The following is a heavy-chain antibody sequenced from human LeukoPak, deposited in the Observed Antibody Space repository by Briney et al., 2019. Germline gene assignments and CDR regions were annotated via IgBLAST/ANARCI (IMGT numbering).Heavy chain of an antibody. D-gene: IGHD6-13*01. J-gene: IGHJ1*01. V-gene: IGHV4-34*01. CDR2: INHSGST. CDR3: ARGNIAAAVNH. Sequence: PSETLSLTCAVYGGSFSGQYWNWIRQAPGKRLEWIGEINHSGSTNYNPSLKSRVTMSVDTSKNQFSLNLRSVTAADTAVYYCARGNIAAAVNHWGQGTLVTVSS. CDR1: GGSFSGQY.